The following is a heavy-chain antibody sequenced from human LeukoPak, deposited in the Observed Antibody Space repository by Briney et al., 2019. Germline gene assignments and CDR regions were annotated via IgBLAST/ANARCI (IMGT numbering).Heavy chain of an antibody. CDR2: IKSKTDGGTT. J-gene: IGHJ3*02. CDR3: TPHAWPGADDAFDI. CDR1: GFTFSNAW. D-gene: IGHD5-24*01. Sequence: SGGSLRLSCAASGFTFSNAWMSWVRQAPGKGLEWVGRIKSKTDGGTTDYAAPVKGRFTISRDDSKNTLYLQMNSLKTEDTAVYCCTPHAWPGADDAFDIWGQGTMVTVSS. V-gene: IGHV3-15*01.